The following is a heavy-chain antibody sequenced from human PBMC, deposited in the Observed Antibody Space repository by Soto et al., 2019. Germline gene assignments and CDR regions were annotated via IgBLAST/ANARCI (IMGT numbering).Heavy chain of an antibody. D-gene: IGHD3-22*01. CDR2: IGGSGGST. J-gene: IGHJ3*02. Sequence: SLRLSCAASGFTFSSYAMSWVRQAPGKGLEWVSAIGGSGGSTYYADSVKGRFTISRDNSKNTLYLQMNSLRAEDTAVYYCAKGGVYYDSSGYYFSSRRDDAFDIWGQGTMVTVSS. CDR3: AKGGVYYDSSGYYFSSRRDDAFDI. CDR1: GFTFSSYA. V-gene: IGHV3-23*01.